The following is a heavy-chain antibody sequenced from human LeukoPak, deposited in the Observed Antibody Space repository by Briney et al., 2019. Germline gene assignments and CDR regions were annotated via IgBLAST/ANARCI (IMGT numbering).Heavy chain of an antibody. J-gene: IGHJ4*02. CDR2: ISYDGSNK. CDR1: GFTLSSYA. D-gene: IGHD2-2*01. CDR3: ATIPILGYCSSTSCHPTVGGTTSDY. Sequence: GGSLRLSCAASGFTLSSYAMHWVRQAPGKGLEWVAVISYDGSNKYYADSVKGRFTISRDNSKNTLYLQMNSLRAEDTAVYYCATIPILGYCSSTSCHPTVGGTTSDYWGQGTLVTVSS. V-gene: IGHV3-30-3*01.